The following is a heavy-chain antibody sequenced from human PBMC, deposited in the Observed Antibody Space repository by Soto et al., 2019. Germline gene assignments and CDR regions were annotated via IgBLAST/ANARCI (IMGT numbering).Heavy chain of an antibody. CDR1: GGSFSGYY. J-gene: IGHJ6*02. D-gene: IGHD3-22*01. Sequence: SETLSLTCAVYGGSFSGYYWSWIRQPPGKGLEWIGEINHSGSTNYNPSLKSRVTISVDTSKNQFSLKLSSVTAADTAVYYCARGPRGSGYYSGNYYYYSGMDVCGQGPTVTVYS. CDR2: INHSGST. V-gene: IGHV4-34*01. CDR3: ARGPRGSGYYSGNYYYYSGMDV.